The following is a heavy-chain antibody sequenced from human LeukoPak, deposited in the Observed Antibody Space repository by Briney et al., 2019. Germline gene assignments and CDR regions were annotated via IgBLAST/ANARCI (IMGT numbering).Heavy chain of an antibody. V-gene: IGHV3-33*06. CDR2: IWYDGSNK. Sequence: GGSLRLSCAASGFTFSSYGMHWVRQAPGKGLEWVAVIWYDGSNKYYADSVKGRFTVSRDNSKNTLYLQMNSLRAEDTAVYYCAKVDDYGDYFDYWGQGTLVTVSS. CDR1: GFTFSSYG. J-gene: IGHJ4*02. CDR3: AKVDDYGDYFDY. D-gene: IGHD4-17*01.